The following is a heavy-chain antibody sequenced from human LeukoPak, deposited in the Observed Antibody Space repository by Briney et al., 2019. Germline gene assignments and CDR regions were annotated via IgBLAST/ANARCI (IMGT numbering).Heavy chain of an antibody. V-gene: IGHV1-18*04. Sequence: ASVKVSCKASGYTFTDYYMHWVRQAPRQGLEWMGWISAYNGNTNYAQKLQGRVTMTTDTSTSTAYMELRSLRSDDTAVYYCARDKWELLGGDYWGQGTLVTVSS. CDR2: ISAYNGNT. CDR3: ARDKWELLGGDY. J-gene: IGHJ4*02. CDR1: GYTFTDYY. D-gene: IGHD1-26*01.